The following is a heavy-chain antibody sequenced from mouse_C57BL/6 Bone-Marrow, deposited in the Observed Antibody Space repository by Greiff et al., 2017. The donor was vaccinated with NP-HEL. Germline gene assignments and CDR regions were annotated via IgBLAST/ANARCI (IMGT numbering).Heavy chain of an antibody. CDR3: AREIYDGYYVPAWFAY. CDR1: GYTFTGYW. D-gene: IGHD2-3*01. V-gene: IGHV1-9*01. J-gene: IGHJ3*01. Sequence: QVQLQQSGAELMKPGASVKLSCKATGYTFTGYWIEWVKQRPGHGLEWIGEILPGSGSTNYNEKFKGKATFTADTSSNTAYMQLSSLTTEDAAIYYCAREIYDGYYVPAWFAYWGQGTLVTVSA. CDR2: ILPGSGST.